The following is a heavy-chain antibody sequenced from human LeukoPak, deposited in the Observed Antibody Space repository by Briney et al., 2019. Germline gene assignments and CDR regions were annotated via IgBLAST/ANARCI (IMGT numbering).Heavy chain of an antibody. J-gene: IGHJ4*02. Sequence: GGSLRLSCAASGFTFSSYAMSWVRQAPGKGLEWVSAISGSGGSTYYADSVKGRFTISRDNSKNTLYLQMNSLRAEDTAVYYCAKGPSSWYGLPRYWGQRTLVTVSS. CDR1: GFTFSSYA. CDR3: AKGPSSWYGLPRY. D-gene: IGHD6-13*01. V-gene: IGHV3-23*01. CDR2: ISGSGGST.